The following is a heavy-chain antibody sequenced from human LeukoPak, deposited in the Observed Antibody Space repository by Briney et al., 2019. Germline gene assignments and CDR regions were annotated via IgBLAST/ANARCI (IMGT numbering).Heavy chain of an antibody. J-gene: IGHJ4*02. Sequence: PGGSLRLSXAASGFTFRSYWMHWVRQAPGKGLVWVSRINSDGSSTSYADSVKGRFTISRDNAKNTLYLQMNSLRAEDTAVYYCARNSGSYRKIDYWGQGTLVTVSS. CDR1: GFTFRSYW. D-gene: IGHD1-26*01. V-gene: IGHV3-74*01. CDR3: ARNSGSYRKIDY. CDR2: INSDGSST.